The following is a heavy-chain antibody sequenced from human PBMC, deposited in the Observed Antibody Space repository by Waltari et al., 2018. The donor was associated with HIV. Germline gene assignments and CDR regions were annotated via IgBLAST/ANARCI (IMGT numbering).Heavy chain of an antibody. Sequence: EVQLVESGGGLVQPGGSLRLPCAASGFTFSRHWMSWVRQAPGKGLEGVANIKQDGSEKYYVDSVKGRFTISRDNAKNSLYLQMNSLRAEDTAVYYCASEGNYYDSSGYEDYWGQGTLVTVSS. V-gene: IGHV3-7*04. CDR3: ASEGNYYDSSGYEDY. D-gene: IGHD3-22*01. J-gene: IGHJ4*02. CDR1: GFTFSRHW. CDR2: IKQDGSEK.